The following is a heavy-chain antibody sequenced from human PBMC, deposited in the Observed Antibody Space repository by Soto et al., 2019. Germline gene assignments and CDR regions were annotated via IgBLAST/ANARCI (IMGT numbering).Heavy chain of an antibody. CDR3: ARESGWGANFDY. D-gene: IGHD6-19*01. V-gene: IGHV4-59*01. CDR1: GGAISSYY. J-gene: IGHJ4*02. Sequence: SETSSLTXTVSGGAISSYYWSWFRQPPGKGLEWIGYINYSRSTNYNPSLKCRITISVDTCKHQSSLKLSSVSAAVTVVDYCARESGWGANFDYWGQGTLVTVSS. CDR2: INYSRST.